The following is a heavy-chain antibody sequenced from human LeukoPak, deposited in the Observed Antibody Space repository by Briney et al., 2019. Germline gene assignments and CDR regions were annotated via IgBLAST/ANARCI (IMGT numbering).Heavy chain of an antibody. V-gene: IGHV3-11*03. D-gene: IGHD3-9*01. CDR3: ARHVWLQPFDY. CDR2: ISTSSSYT. CDR1: GFSFSDCY. J-gene: IGHJ4*02. Sequence: PGGSLRLSCVASGFSFSDCYMSWIRQAPGKGLEWVSYISTSSSYTNYADSMKGRFTISRDDAKNSLYLQMNSLRAEDTAVYYCARHVWLQPFDYWGQGTLVTVSS.